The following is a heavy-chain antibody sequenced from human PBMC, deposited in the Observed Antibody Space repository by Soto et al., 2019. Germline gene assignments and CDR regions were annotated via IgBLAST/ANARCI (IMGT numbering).Heavy chain of an antibody. CDR2: IYYSGST. CDR1: GGTISSYY. V-gene: IGHV4-59*12. CDR3: ERGPDDFWSGYGMDV. D-gene: IGHD3-3*01. J-gene: IGHJ6*02. Sequence: SVTLSLTCAVSGGTISSYYWSWIRQPPGKGLEWIGYIYYSGSTNYNPSLKSRVIISIDTSKKQFSLKLSSVTVADTAVYYCERGPDDFWSGYGMDVWGQETTVTVSS.